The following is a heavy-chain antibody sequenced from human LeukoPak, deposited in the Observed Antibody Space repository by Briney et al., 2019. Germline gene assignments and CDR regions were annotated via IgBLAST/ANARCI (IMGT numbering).Heavy chain of an antibody. Sequence: SVKVSCKASGGTFISYAISWVRQAPGQGLEWMGGIIPIFGTANYAQKFQGRVTITADESTSTAYMELSSLRSEDTAVYYCARDRQLWTQYDYWGQGTLVTVSS. CDR3: ARDRQLWTQYDY. V-gene: IGHV1-69*13. J-gene: IGHJ4*02. CDR1: GGTFISYA. D-gene: IGHD5-18*01. CDR2: IIPIFGTA.